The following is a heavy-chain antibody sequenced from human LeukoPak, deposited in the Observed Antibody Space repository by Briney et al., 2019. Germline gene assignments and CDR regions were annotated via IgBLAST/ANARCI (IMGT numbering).Heavy chain of an antibody. CDR3: ARVAGGNTPYNWFDP. D-gene: IGHD4-23*01. CDR1: GGSISSHY. Sequence: SETLSLTCTVSGGSISSHYWSWIRQPAGKGLEWIGRIYTSGSSNYNPSLNSRVTMSVDTSKNQFSLKLSSATAADTAVYYCARVAGGNTPYNWFDPWGQGTLVTVSS. V-gene: IGHV4-4*07. CDR2: IYTSGSS. J-gene: IGHJ5*02.